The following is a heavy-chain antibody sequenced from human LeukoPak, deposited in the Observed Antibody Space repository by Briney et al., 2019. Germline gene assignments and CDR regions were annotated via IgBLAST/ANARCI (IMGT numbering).Heavy chain of an antibody. CDR1: GFTFSSYS. Sequence: GGSLRLSCAASGFTFSSYSMNWVRQAPGKGLEWVSYISSSSSTIYYADSVKGRFTISRDNAKNSLYLQMNSLRAEDTAVYYCARDRKYSSSWYDCFDPWGQGTLVTVSS. CDR2: ISSSSSTI. CDR3: ARDRKYSSSWYDCFDP. V-gene: IGHV3-48*01. D-gene: IGHD6-13*01. J-gene: IGHJ5*02.